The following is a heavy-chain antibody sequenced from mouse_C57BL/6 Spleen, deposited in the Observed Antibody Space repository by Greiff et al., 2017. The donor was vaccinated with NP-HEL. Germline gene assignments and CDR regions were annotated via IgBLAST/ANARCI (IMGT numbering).Heavy chain of an antibody. D-gene: IGHD1-1*01. CDR2: IDPSDSET. CDR1: GYTFTSYW. Sequence: QVQLQQSGAELVRPGSSVKLSCKASGYTFTSYWMSWVQQRPIQGLEWIGNIDPSDSETHYNQKFKDQATFTVDKSSSTAYMQLSSLTCVDSADYYCARGGYYGSSYGYFDVWGTGTTVTVSS. CDR3: ARGGYYGSSYGYFDV. V-gene: IGHV1-52*01. J-gene: IGHJ1*03.